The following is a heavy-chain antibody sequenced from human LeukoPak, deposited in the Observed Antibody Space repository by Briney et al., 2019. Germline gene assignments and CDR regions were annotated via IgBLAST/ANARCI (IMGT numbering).Heavy chain of an antibody. CDR2: INPNSGGT. CDR3: ARGPHGRIYDILTGFDY. V-gene: IGHV1-2*02. Sequence: ASVKVSCKASGYTFTGYYMHWVRQAPGQGLEWMGWINPNSGGTNYVQKFQGRVTMTRDTSISTAYMELSRLRSDDTAVYYCARGPHGRIYDILTGFDYWGQGTLVTLSS. CDR1: GYTFTGYY. J-gene: IGHJ4*02. D-gene: IGHD3-9*01.